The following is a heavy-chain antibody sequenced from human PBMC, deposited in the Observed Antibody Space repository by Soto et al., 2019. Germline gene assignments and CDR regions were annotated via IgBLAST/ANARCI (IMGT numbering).Heavy chain of an antibody. J-gene: IGHJ4*02. Sequence: QLQLQESGPGLVKPSETLSLTCTVSGGSISSSSYYWGWIRQPPGKGLEWIGSIYYSGSTYYNPCLKSRVTTSVDTSKNQFSLKLSAVTAADTAVYYCAVAWTDTYDYVWESYRSYYFDYWGQGTLVTVSS. CDR1: GGSISSSSYY. CDR3: AVAWTDTYDYVWESYRSYYFDY. CDR2: IYYSGST. D-gene: IGHD3-16*02. V-gene: IGHV4-39*01.